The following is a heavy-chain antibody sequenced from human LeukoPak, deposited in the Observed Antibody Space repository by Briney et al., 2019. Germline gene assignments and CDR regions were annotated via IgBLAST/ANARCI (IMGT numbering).Heavy chain of an antibody. V-gene: IGHV3-23*01. CDR2: LSGSDDTT. J-gene: IGHJ4*02. D-gene: IGHD2-2*01. CDR1: GFTFSSFA. CDR3: ARDTIVVVPAAHFDY. Sequence: PGGSLRLSCAASGFTFSSFAMSWVRQAPEKGLEWVSGLSGSDDTTYYADSVKGRFTISRDSSKNTLYLQMNSLRAEGTAVYYCARDTIVVVPAAHFDYWGQGTLVTVSS.